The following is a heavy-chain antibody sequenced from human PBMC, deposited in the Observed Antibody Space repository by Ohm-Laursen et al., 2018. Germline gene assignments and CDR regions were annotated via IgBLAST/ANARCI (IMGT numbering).Heavy chain of an antibody. D-gene: IGHD3-16*01. CDR2: IYYSGST. CDR3: ARSGGQRNYYFDY. Sequence: SETLSLTCTVSGGSVSSGSYYWSWIRQPPGKGLEWIGYIYYSGSTNYNPSLKSRVTISVDTSKNQFSLKLSSVTAADTAVYYCARSGGQRNYYFDYWGQGTLVTVSS. V-gene: IGHV4-61*01. CDR1: GGSVSSGSYY. J-gene: IGHJ4*02.